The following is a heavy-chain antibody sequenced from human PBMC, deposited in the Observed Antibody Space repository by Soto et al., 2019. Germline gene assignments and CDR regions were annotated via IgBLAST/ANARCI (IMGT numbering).Heavy chain of an antibody. CDR1: GSTISSFY. J-gene: IGHJ4*02. CDR3: TRVGGYYGDYPNFDY. V-gene: IGHV4-59*01. Sequence: PSETLSLTCTVSGSTISSFYWAWIRQPPGKGLEWIGSVYYRGDTNYNPSLKSRVIISVDSSKRQVSLRLSSVTAADTAFYYCTRVGGYYGDYPNFDYWGQGAPVTVYS. CDR2: VYYRGDT. D-gene: IGHD4-17*01.